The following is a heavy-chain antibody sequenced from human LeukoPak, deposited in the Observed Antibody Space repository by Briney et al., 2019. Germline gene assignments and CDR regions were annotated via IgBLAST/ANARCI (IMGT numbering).Heavy chain of an antibody. J-gene: IGHJ4*02. CDR1: GFTVSSYY. D-gene: IGHD2-2*01. CDR2: IYSGGST. V-gene: IGHV3-53*01. CDR3: ARSQGYQLPFDY. Sequence: QRGGSLRLSCAASGFTVSSYYMSWVRQAPGEGLEWVSVIYSGGSTYYADSVKDRFTISRDNSKNTLYLQMNSLRAEDTAVYYCARSQGYQLPFDYWGQGTLVTVSS.